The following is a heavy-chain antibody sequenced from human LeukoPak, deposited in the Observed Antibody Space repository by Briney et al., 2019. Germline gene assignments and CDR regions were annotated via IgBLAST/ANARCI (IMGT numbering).Heavy chain of an antibody. CDR2: IYISGST. CDR1: GGSISSYS. CDR3: ARHLKYYDILTGYYNWFDP. D-gene: IGHD3-9*01. J-gene: IGHJ5*02. Sequence: PSETLSLTCTVSGGSISSYSWSWIRQPAGKGLEWIGRIYISGSTNYNPSLKSRVTMSVDTSKKQFSLKLSSVTAADTAVYYCARHLKYYDILTGYYNWFDPWGQGTLVTVSS. V-gene: IGHV4-4*07.